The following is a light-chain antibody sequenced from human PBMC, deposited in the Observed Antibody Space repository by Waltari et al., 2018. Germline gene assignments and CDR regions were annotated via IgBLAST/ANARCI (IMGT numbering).Light chain of an antibody. CDR1: QTINTW. V-gene: IGKV1-5*01. J-gene: IGKJ4*01. Sequence: DIQMTQSPSTLSASPGDSVTITCRANQTINTWLAWYLQHPKKAPKLLIYNASNLQTGVPSRFSGSGSGTRFTLTISGLRPPDDFGTYYCQQYNSYSTLTFGGGTKVEIK. CDR2: NAS. CDR3: QQYNSYSTLT.